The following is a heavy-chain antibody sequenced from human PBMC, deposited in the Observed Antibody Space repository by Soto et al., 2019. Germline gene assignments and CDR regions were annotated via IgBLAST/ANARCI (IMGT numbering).Heavy chain of an antibody. CDR3: VCVYGDGDDRDLHSCPTRRSSDL. CDR2: MSGSGGTT. D-gene: IGHD2-21*02. V-gene: IGHV3-23*01. J-gene: IGHJ2*01. Sequence: RLPLGKKLEWVSIMSGSGGTTFYADSVKGRFTISRADSNNTVYLQMNSLRDEDTALYYCVCVYGDGDDRDLHSCPTRRSSDL.